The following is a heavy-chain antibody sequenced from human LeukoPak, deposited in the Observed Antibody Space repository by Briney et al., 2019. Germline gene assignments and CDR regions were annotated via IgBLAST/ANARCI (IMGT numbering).Heavy chain of an antibody. Sequence: ASVKVSCKASGYTFTSYDINWVRQATGQGLEWMGWMNPNSGNTGYAQKFQGRVTMTRNTSISTAYMELSSLGSEDTAVYYCASPYPGIAAAGNSYYYGMDVWGQGTMVTVSS. CDR2: MNPNSGNT. D-gene: IGHD6-13*01. V-gene: IGHV1-8*01. CDR3: ASPYPGIAAAGNSYYYGMDV. J-gene: IGHJ6*02. CDR1: GYTFTSYD.